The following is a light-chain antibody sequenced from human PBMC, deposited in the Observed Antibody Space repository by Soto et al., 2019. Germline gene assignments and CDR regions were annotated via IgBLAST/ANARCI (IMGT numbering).Light chain of an antibody. CDR3: QQSDTFPAT. V-gene: IGKV1D-12*01. CDR1: QGIRSW. CDR2: AAS. Sequence: DIQMTQSQSSVSASVGDRVTITCRASQGIRSWLAWYQQRPGKAPKLLISAASSLQSAVPSRFSGSGSGTDFTLTISSLQPDDFATYYCQQSDTFPATFGGGTKVEIK. J-gene: IGKJ4*01.